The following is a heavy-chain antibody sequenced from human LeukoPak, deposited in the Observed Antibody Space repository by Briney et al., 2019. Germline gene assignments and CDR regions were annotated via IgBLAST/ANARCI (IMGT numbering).Heavy chain of an antibody. CDR2: IWWNDDK. V-gene: IGHV2-5*01. CDR3: AHVYGSGSFDI. CDR1: GFTFTSRGVG. Sequence: ESGPTLVKPTQTLTLTCTFSGFTFTSRGVGVGWIRQPPGKALEWLALIWWNDDKRYSPTLKGRLTITPDTPQNQVVLKMTNMDPVDTATYYCAHVYGSGSFDIWGQGTMVTVSA. D-gene: IGHD3-10*01. J-gene: IGHJ3*02.